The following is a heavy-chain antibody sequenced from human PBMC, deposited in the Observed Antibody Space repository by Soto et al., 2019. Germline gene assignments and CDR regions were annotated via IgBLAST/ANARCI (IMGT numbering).Heavy chain of an antibody. D-gene: IGHD2-2*01. CDR2: MNPNSGNT. Sequence: ASVKVSCKASGYTFTSYDINWVRQATGQGLEWMGWMNPNSGNTGYAQKIQGRVTMTRNTSISTAYMELSSLRSEDTAVYYCARGVDCSSTSCRYYYYYYMDVWGKGTTVTVSS. CDR3: ARGVDCSSTSCRYYYYYYMDV. V-gene: IGHV1-8*01. J-gene: IGHJ6*03. CDR1: GYTFTSYD.